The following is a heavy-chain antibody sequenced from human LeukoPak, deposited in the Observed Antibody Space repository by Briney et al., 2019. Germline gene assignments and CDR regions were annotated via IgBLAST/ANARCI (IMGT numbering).Heavy chain of an antibody. V-gene: IGHV3-30*18. D-gene: IGHD3-10*01. CDR2: ISYGGSDK. Sequence: PGGSLRLSCAASGFTFSSYAMHWVRQAPGKGLEWVAVISYGGSDKYYADSVKGRFTISRDNSKNTLYLQMNSLRAEDTAVYYCAKVLYGSGSYYFGSWGQGTLVTVSS. CDR1: GFTFSSYA. CDR3: AKVLYGSGSYYFGS. J-gene: IGHJ4*02.